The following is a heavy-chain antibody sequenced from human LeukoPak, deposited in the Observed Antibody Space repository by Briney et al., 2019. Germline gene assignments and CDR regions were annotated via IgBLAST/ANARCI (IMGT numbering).Heavy chain of an antibody. D-gene: IGHD1-26*01. Sequence: GASVRVSCKASGYTFTDYYMHWVQQAPGKGLEWMGRVDPEDGETIYAEKFQGRVTITADTSTDTAYMELSSLRSEDTAVYYCATDRPYVGATGYWGQGTLVTVSS. J-gene: IGHJ4*02. CDR2: VDPEDGET. V-gene: IGHV1-69-2*01. CDR1: GYTFTDYY. CDR3: ATDRPYVGATGY.